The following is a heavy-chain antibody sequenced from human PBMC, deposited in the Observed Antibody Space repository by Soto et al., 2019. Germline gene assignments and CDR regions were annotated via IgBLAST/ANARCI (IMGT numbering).Heavy chain of an antibody. CDR1: GGTFSRSG. J-gene: IGHJ4*02. D-gene: IGHD6-13*01. CDR2: IIPIFPTA. V-gene: IGHV1-69*01. Sequence: QVQLVQSGAEVKKPGSSVKVSCKASGGTFSRSGLIRVRQAPGQGLEWVGGIIPIFPTAHYGQNFQGRVTITADESTTTAYMELSSLRSEDTAVYYCARDQGYRSSQYFIDIWGQGTLVTVSA. CDR3: ARDQGYRSSQYFIDI.